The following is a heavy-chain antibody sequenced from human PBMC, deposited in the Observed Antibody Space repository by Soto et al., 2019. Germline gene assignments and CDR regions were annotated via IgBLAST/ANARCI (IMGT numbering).Heavy chain of an antibody. CDR1: GFTFSSYA. V-gene: IGHV3-23*01. D-gene: IGHD5-12*01. CDR3: AKDLSGYNWFDP. Sequence: PGGFLRLSCAASGFTFSSYAMSWVRQAPGKGLEWVSAISGSGGSTYYADSVKGRFTISRDNSKNTLYLQMNSLRAEDTAVYYCAKDLSGYNWFDPWGQGTLVTVSS. J-gene: IGHJ5*02. CDR2: ISGSGGST.